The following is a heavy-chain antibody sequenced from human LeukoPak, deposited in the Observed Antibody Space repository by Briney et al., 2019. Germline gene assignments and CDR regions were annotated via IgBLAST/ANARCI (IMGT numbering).Heavy chain of an antibody. J-gene: IGHJ4*02. D-gene: IGHD1-26*01. CDR3: AKILAGGGSFDY. Sequence: SETLSLTCTVYGASISSSYWSWIRQPPGKGLEWIAYIYHTGTTNSNPSLRSRVTISLDTSKNQFSLNVGSVTTADTAVYYCAKILAGGGSFDYWGQGALVTVSS. CDR1: GASISSSY. V-gene: IGHV4-59*01. CDR2: IYHTGTT.